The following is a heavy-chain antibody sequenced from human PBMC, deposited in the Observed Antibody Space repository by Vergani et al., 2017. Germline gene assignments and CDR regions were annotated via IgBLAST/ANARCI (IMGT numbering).Heavy chain of an antibody. D-gene: IGHD3-16*01. J-gene: IGHJ5*02. CDR3: ARGREGGWFDP. CDR2: IGTAGDT. Sequence: EVQLVESGGGLVKPGGSLRLSCAASGFTFSSYDMHWVRQATGKGLEWVSAIGTAGDTYYPGSVKGRFTISRENAKNSLYLQMNSLRAGDTAVYYCARGREGGWFDPWGQGTLVTVSS. CDR1: GFTFSSYD. V-gene: IGHV3-13*04.